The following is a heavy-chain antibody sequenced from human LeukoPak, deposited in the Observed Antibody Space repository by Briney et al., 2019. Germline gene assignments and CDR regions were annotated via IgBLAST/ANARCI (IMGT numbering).Heavy chain of an antibody. D-gene: IGHD3-3*01. CDR3: AKEAQITIFGVVIPYYFDY. V-gene: IGHV3-23*01. Sequence: GGSLRLSCAASGFTFSSYAMHWVRQAPGKGLEWVSAISGSGGSTYYADSVKGRFTISRDNSKNTLYLQMNSQRAEDTAVYYCAKEAQITIFGVVIPYYFDYWGQGTLVTVSS. CDR2: ISGSGGST. J-gene: IGHJ4*02. CDR1: GFTFSSYA.